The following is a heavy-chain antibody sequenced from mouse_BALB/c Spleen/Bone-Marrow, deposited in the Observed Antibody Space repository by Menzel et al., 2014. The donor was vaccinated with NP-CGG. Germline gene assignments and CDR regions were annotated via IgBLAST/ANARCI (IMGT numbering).Heavy chain of an antibody. Sequence: VQLQQSGAELMKPGASVKISCKATGYTFSSYWIEWVKQRPGHGLEWIGEILPGSGGTNYNEKFKGKATFTADTSSNTAPMQLTSLTPEDSAVYYCARSRDYWGQGTSVTVSS. CDR1: GYTFSSYW. CDR2: ILPGSGGT. CDR3: ARSRDY. V-gene: IGHV1-9*01. J-gene: IGHJ4*01.